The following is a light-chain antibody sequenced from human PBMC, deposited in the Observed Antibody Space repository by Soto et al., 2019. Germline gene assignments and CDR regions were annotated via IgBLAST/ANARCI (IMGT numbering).Light chain of an antibody. V-gene: IGLV1-47*01. J-gene: IGLJ1*01. CDR1: SSNIGSNY. CDR3: AAWDDSLSGPA. Sequence: SVLTQPPSASRTPGQRVTISCSGSSSNIGSNYVYWYQQLPGTAPKLLIYRNNQRPSGVPDRFSGSKSGTSASLAISGLRSEDEADYYCAAWDDSLSGPAFGTGTKVTVL. CDR2: RNN.